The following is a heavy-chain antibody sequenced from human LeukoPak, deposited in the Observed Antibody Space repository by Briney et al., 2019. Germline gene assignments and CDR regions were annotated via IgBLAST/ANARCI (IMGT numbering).Heavy chain of an antibody. CDR2: ISSGSTM. CDR3: ARELDTSGPSDAFDI. Sequence: GGSLRLSCAASGFTFSSYEMNWVRQAPGKGLEWVSYISSGSTMYYADSVKGRFTISRDNAKNSLYLQMNSLRAEDTALYYCARELDTSGPSDAFDIWGQGTMVTVSS. D-gene: IGHD3-22*01. J-gene: IGHJ3*02. V-gene: IGHV3-48*03. CDR1: GFTFSSYE.